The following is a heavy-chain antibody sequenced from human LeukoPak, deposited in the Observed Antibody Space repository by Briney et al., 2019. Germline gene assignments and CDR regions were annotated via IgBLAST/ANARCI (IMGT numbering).Heavy chain of an antibody. CDR2: IGTAGDT. Sequence: PGGSLRLSCAASGFTFSSYDMHWVRQGTGKGLEWVSAIGTAGDTYYPGSVKGRLTTSRENAKNSLYLQMTSLRVGDTAVYYCARGRGWGTFDIWGQGTMVTVSS. V-gene: IGHV3-13*04. CDR3: ARGRGWGTFDI. CDR1: GFTFSSYD. D-gene: IGHD3-10*01. J-gene: IGHJ3*02.